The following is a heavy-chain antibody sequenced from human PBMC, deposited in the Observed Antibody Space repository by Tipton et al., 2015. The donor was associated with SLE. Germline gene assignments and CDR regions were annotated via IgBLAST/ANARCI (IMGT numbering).Heavy chain of an antibody. CDR2: IYASGST. Sequence: TLSLTCTVSGGSISSGSYYWSWIRQPAGKGLEWIGRIYASGSTNYNPSLKSRVTISVDTSKNQFSLKLSSVTAADTAVYYCARPPRTSDWYFDLWGRGTLVTVSS. CDR3: ARPPRTSDWYFDL. V-gene: IGHV4-61*02. D-gene: IGHD3/OR15-3a*01. J-gene: IGHJ2*01. CDR1: GGSISSGSYY.